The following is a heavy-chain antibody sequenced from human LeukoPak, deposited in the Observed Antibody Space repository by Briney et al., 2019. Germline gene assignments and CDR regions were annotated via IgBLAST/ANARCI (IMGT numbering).Heavy chain of an antibody. CDR3: ARDGGYYDSSGYYSFRSKNWFDP. Sequence: ASVKVSCKASGYTFTGYYMHWVRQAPGQGLEWMGWINPNSGRTNYAQKFQGRVTMTRDTSISTAYMELSRLRSDDTAVYYCARDGGYYDSSGYYSFRSKNWFDPWGQGTLVTVSS. J-gene: IGHJ5*02. V-gene: IGHV1-2*02. D-gene: IGHD3-22*01. CDR1: GYTFTGYY. CDR2: INPNSGRT.